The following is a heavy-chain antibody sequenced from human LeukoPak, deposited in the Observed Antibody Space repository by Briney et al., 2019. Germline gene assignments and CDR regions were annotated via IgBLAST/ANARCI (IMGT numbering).Heavy chain of an antibody. CDR2: ISAYNGNT. CDR3: ARETGIRPFYYYYYGMDV. V-gene: IGHV1-18*01. CDR1: GYTFTSYG. Sequence: GASVKVSCKASGYTFTSYGISWVRQAPGQGLEWMGWISAYNGNTNYAQKLQGRVTMTTDISTSTAYMELRSLRSDDTAVYYCARETGIRPFYYYYYGMDVWGQGTTVTVSS. J-gene: IGHJ6*02. D-gene: IGHD1-14*01.